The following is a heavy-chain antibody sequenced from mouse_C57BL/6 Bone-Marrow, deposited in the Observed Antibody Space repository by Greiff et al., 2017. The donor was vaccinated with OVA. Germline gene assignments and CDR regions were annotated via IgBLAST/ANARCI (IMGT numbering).Heavy chain of an antibody. V-gene: IGHV5-6*02. CDR2: IRSGGSYT. Sequence: EVKLVESGGDLVKPGGSLKLSCAASGFTFSSYGMSWVRQTPDKRLEWVATIRSGGSYTYYPDSVKGRCTISRDNAKNTLYLQMSSLKSEDTAMYYGARLLWCFAYWSEGTLVTVSA. CDR3: ARLLWCFAY. CDR1: GFTFSSYG. J-gene: IGHJ3*01. D-gene: IGHD1-1*02.